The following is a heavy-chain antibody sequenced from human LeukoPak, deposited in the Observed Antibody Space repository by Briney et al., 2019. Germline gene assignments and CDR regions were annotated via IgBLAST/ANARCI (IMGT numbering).Heavy chain of an antibody. D-gene: IGHD6-19*01. Sequence: PVKVSCKASGGTFSSYAISWVRQAPGQGLEWMGRIIPIFGTANYAQKFQGRVTITTDESTSTAYMELSSLRSEDTAVYYCARDQGYSSGWSLGYWGQGTLVTVSS. J-gene: IGHJ4*02. V-gene: IGHV1-69*05. CDR2: IIPIFGTA. CDR3: ARDQGYSSGWSLGY. CDR1: GGTFSSYA.